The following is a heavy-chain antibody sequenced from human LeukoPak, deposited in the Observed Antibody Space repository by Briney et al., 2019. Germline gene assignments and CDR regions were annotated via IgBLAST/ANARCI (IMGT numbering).Heavy chain of an antibody. CDR1: GVSISSDSW. CDR3: ATRHHSRTYMVPLDS. D-gene: IGHD3-10*01. CDR2: THRSGDA. V-gene: IGHV4/OR15-8*02. Sequence: PSETLSLTCAVYGVSISSDSWWTWVRQPPGKGLEWIGETHRSGDAKYNPSLNGRVTISMDNSKNQLSLNLISVTAADTAIYFCATRHHSRTYMVPLDSWGQGTLVTVSS. J-gene: IGHJ4*02.